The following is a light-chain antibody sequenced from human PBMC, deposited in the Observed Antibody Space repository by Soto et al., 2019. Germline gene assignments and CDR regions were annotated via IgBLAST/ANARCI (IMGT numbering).Light chain of an antibody. CDR3: QHSYSPPIT. J-gene: IGKJ5*01. CDR2: GAS. V-gene: IGKV1-39*01. Sequence: DIQMTQSPFSLSASVGDRVSITCRASQSISSSLTWYQQKPGKAPKLLIYGASSLQSGVPSRFSGSGSGTDFTLTISPLQPEDFATYYCQHSYSPPITFGQGTRLEIK. CDR1: QSISSS.